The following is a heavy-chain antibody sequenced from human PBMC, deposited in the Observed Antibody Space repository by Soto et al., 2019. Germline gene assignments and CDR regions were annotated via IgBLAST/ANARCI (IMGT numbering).Heavy chain of an antibody. CDR3: AKDSGSYYYYYGMDV. J-gene: IGHJ6*02. V-gene: IGHV3-7*05. D-gene: IGHD1-26*01. CDR2: INQDGRAA. CDR1: GFTFGTYW. Sequence: GGPLRFSCSASGFTFGTYWMSWVRQAPGKGLEWVANINQDGRAAWYVDSVKGRFTISRDNAKKSLYLQMNSLRLEDTAVYYCAKDSGSYYYYYGMDVWGQGTTVTVSS.